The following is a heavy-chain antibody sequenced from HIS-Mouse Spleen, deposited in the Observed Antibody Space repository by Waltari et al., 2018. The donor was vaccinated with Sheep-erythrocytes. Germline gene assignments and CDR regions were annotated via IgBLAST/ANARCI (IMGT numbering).Heavy chain of an antibody. Sequence: EVQLVESGGGLIQPGGSLRLSCAASGFTVSSNYMSWVRQAPGKGLDGVSVIYTGGSTYYADSVKGRFTISRDNSKNTLYLQMNSLRAEDTAVYYCARGHPDYGDYDAFDIWGQGTMVTVSS. CDR2: IYTGGST. CDR1: GFTVSSNY. CDR3: ARGHPDYGDYDAFDI. J-gene: IGHJ3*02. V-gene: IGHV3-53*01. D-gene: IGHD4-17*01.